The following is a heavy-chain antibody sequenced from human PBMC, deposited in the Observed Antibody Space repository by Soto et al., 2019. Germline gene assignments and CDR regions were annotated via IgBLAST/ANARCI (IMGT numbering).Heavy chain of an antibody. D-gene: IGHD2-15*01. CDR1: GYTFTSYG. V-gene: IGHV1-18*01. CDR3: ARDWDSYCSGGSCYYFDY. J-gene: IGHJ4*02. Sequence: QVQLVQSGAEVKKPGASVKVSCKASGYTFTSYGISWVRQAPGQGLEWMGWISAYNGNTNYAQKLQGRVTMTTDTSTSTAYMELRSLRSDDTAVYYCARDWDSYCSGGSCYYFDYWGQGTLVTVSS. CDR2: ISAYNGNT.